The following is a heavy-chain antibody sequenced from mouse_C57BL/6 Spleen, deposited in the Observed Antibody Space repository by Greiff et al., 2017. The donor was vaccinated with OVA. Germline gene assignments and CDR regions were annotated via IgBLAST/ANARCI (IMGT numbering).Heavy chain of an antibody. CDR2: IYPGDGAT. V-gene: IGHV1-82*01. CDR3: AGGNAMDY. Sequence: VQLQQSGPELVKPGASVKISCKASGYAFSSSWMNWVKQRPGKGLEWIGRIYPGDGATNYNGKFKGKATLTADKSSSTAYMQLSSLTSEDSAVYFCAGGNAMDYWGQGTSVTVSS. CDR1: GYAFSSSW. J-gene: IGHJ4*01.